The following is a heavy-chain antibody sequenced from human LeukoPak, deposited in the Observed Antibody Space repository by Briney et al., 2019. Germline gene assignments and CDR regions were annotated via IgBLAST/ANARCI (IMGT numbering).Heavy chain of an antibody. Sequence: GGSLRLSCAASGFPVSGTHMSWVRQAPGKGLQWVSAMYTGGTTYYADSVMGRLTVSRANSRNTVFLHMNSLRVDDTAVYYCAKEEATSGGGLASWGQGTLVTVSS. CDR2: MYTGGTT. J-gene: IGHJ4*02. D-gene: IGHD3-16*01. CDR3: AKEEATSGGGLAS. CDR1: GFPVSGTH. V-gene: IGHV3-53*01.